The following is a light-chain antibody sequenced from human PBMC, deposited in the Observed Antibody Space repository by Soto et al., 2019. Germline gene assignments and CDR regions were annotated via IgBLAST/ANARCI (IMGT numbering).Light chain of an antibody. CDR1: SSDIGGYNY. V-gene: IGLV2-14*03. CDR3: FSYTMTTIYV. J-gene: IGLJ1*01. Sequence: QSALTQPASVSGSPGQSITISCTGTSSDIGGYNYVSWYQHHPGKAPQLIIFDVINRPSGVSNRFSGSKSGNTASLTIFGLQAEDEADYYCFSYTMTTIYVFGSGTKLTVL. CDR2: DVI.